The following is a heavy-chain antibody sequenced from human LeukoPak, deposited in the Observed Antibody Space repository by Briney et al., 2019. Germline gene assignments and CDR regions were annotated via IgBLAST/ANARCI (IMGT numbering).Heavy chain of an antibody. CDR1: GFTFSNYA. V-gene: IGHV3-30-3*01. CDR2: ISYDGNYQ. Sequence: GRSLRLSCAVSGFTFSNYALDWARQPPGKGLEWVAVISYDGNYQYYADSVKGRFTVSRDDSQNTLFLQMNDLRPDDTAVYYCARVLGVGYGATNLAYWGQGTLVTVSS. CDR3: ARVLGVGYGATNLAY. J-gene: IGHJ4*02. D-gene: IGHD1-26*01.